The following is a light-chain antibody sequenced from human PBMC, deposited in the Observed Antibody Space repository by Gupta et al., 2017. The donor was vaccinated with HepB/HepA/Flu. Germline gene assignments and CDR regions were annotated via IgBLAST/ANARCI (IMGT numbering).Light chain of an antibody. CDR1: SSNIGTNT. CDR3: AASDDSLNAVV. V-gene: IGLV1-44*01. J-gene: IGLJ2*01. CDR2: TNY. Sequence: QSLLTPPPSVSGPPGQRVTISCSGSSSNIGTNTVNCYQQLPATAPKLLIDTNYQRPSGVPDRFSGSTPATSASLAISGLQSEDEADYFCAASDDSLNAVVFGGGTKLTVL.